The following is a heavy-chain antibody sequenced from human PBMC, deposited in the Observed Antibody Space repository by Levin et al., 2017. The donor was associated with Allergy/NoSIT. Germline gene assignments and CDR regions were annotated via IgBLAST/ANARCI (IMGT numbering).Heavy chain of an antibody. CDR1: GYTFTSYA. J-gene: IGHJ5*02. D-gene: IGHD5-18*01. V-gene: IGHV1-3*01. Sequence: GESLKISCKASGYTFTSYAMHWVRQAPGQRLEWMGWINAGNGNTKYSQKFQGRVTITRDTSASTAYMELSSLRSEDTAVYYCARATTWIQPMVTTWFDPWGQGTLVTVSS. CDR2: INAGNGNT. CDR3: ARATTWIQPMVTTWFDP.